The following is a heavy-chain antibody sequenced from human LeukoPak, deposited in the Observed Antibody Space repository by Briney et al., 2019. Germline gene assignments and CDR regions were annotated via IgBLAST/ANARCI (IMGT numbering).Heavy chain of an antibody. CDR1: GFTFSSYG. CDR3: ARGYYDSSGYYQLDY. D-gene: IGHD3-22*01. CDR2: IWYDGSNK. Sequence: GGSLRLSCAASGFTFSSYGMHWVRQAPGKGLEWVAVIWYDGSNKYYADSVKGRFTISRDNSKNTLYLQMNSLRAEDTAVYYCARGYYDSSGYYQLDYWGQGTLVTVSS. J-gene: IGHJ4*02. V-gene: IGHV3-33*01.